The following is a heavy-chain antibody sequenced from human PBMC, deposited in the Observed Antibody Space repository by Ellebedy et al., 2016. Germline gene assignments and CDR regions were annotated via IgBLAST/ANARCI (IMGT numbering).Heavy chain of an antibody. V-gene: IGHV4-34*01. Sequence: SETLSLTXTVSGGSFSDYSWNWIRQPPGKGLDWIGGTTHRGSTNYNPSLKSRVTISLDTSKNQFSLKLRSVTAADTSVYYCARALGISTGSSSYNFFDPWGRGTLVTVSS. CDR1: GGSFSDYS. CDR3: ARALGISTGSSSYNFFDP. D-gene: IGHD3-9*01. CDR2: TTHRGST. J-gene: IGHJ5*02.